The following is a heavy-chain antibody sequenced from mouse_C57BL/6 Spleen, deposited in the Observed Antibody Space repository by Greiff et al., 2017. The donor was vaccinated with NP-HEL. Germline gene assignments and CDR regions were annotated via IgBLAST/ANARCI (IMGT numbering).Heavy chain of an antibody. CDR3: ARAYGSSYWYFDV. V-gene: IGHV3-6*01. J-gene: IGHJ1*03. CDR2: ISYDGSN. CDR1: GYSITSGYY. D-gene: IGHD1-1*01. Sequence: EVHLVESGPGLVKPSQSLSLTCSVTGYSITSGYYWNWIRQFPGNKLEWMGYISYDGSNNYNPSLKNRISITRDTSKNQFFLKLNSVTTEDTATYYCARAYGSSYWYFDVWGTGTTVTVSS.